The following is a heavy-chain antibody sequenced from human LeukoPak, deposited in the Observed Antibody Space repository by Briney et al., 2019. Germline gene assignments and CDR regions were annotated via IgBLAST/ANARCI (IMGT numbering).Heavy chain of an antibody. D-gene: IGHD3-10*01. V-gene: IGHV3-30*04. Sequence: PGRSLRLSCAASGFTFSSYAMHWVRQAPGKGLEWVAVISYDGSNKYYADSVKGRFTISRDNSKNTLYLQMNSLRAEDTAVYYCARDKKRGYATGRVYWGQGTLVTVSS. CDR2: ISYDGSNK. J-gene: IGHJ4*02. CDR1: GFTFSSYA. CDR3: ARDKKRGYATGRVY.